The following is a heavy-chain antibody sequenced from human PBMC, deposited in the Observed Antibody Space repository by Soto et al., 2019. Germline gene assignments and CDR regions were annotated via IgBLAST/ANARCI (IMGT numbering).Heavy chain of an antibody. CDR3: ARSDYGDLHFDY. V-gene: IGHV4-59*01. D-gene: IGHD4-17*01. J-gene: IGHJ4*02. CDR2: IYYSGST. Sequence: SETLSLTCTVSGGSISSYYWSWIRQPPGKGLEWIGYIYYSGSTNYNPSLKSRVTISVDTSKNQFSLKLSSVTAADTAVYYCARSDYGDLHFDYWGQGTLVTVSS. CDR1: GGSISSYY.